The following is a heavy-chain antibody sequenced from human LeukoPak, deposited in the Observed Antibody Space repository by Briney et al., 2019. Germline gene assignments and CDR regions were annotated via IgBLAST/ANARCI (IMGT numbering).Heavy chain of an antibody. CDR1: GFTFSSYA. CDR2: ISYDGSNK. D-gene: IGHD6-13*01. V-gene: IGHV3-30*04. J-gene: IGHJ6*04. CDR3: ARARGVRAAALDV. Sequence: GGSLRLSCAASGFTFSSYAMHWVRQAPGKGLEWVAVISYDGSNKYCADSVKGRFTISRDNSKNTLYLQMNSLRAEDTAVYYCARARGVRAAALDVWGKGTTVTVSS.